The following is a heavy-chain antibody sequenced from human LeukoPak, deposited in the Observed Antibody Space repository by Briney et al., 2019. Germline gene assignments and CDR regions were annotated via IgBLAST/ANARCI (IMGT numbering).Heavy chain of an antibody. CDR3: TRQGRY. CDR2: IYPGASDT. V-gene: IGHV5-51*01. CDR1: GYSFSNYW. Sequence: GESLKISCKGSGYSFSNYWIGWVRQMPGKGLEWMGVIYPGASDTRYSPSFQGQVTMSADKSITTAYLQWGSLKASDTAMYYCTRQGRYWGQGTRVTVSS. J-gene: IGHJ4*02.